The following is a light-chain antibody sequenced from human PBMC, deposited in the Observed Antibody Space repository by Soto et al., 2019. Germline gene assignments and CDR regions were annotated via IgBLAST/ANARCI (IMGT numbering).Light chain of an antibody. CDR3: KQCGRSPL. V-gene: IGKV3-20*01. J-gene: IGKJ2*01. Sequence: EIVLTQSPGTLSLSPGERATLACRASQRISSNYLAWYQQKPGQAPKLPIYGASSRATGVLDRFGGSGSGTDITLTVSRLEPEDFSVYFCKQCGRSPLFGQMTKLEIK. CDR2: GAS. CDR1: QRISSNY.